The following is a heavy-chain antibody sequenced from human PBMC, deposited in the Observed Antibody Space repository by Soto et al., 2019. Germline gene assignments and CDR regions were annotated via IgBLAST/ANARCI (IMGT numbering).Heavy chain of an antibody. D-gene: IGHD4-17*01. Sequence: SETLSLTCAVSVYSITSGYYWGWIRQSPGKGLEWIGSIHHSGSTYYNPSLKSRVTISVDVSKNQFSLKLSSVTAADTAVYYCARTQITVTTSSFDYWGQGTLVTVSS. J-gene: IGHJ4*02. CDR1: VYSITSGYY. CDR2: IHHSGST. CDR3: ARTQITVTTSSFDY. V-gene: IGHV4-38-2*01.